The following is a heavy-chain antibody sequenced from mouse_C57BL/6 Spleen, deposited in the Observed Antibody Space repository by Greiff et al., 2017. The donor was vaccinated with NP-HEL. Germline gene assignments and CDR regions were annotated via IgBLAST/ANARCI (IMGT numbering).Heavy chain of an antibody. D-gene: IGHD3-3*01. J-gene: IGHJ4*01. V-gene: IGHV1-4*01. CDR1: GYTFTSYT. Sequence: VKLQESGAELARPGASVKMSCKASGYTFTSYTMHWVNQRPGQGLEWIGYINPSSGYTKYNQKFKDKATLTADKYCITSYLLLSILTSEYSSVYYCARWRDAAMDYWGQGTSVTVSS. CDR2: INPSSGYT. CDR3: ARWRDAAMDY.